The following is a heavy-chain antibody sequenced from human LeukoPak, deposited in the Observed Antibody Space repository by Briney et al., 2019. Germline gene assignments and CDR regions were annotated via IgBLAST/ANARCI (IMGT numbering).Heavy chain of an antibody. V-gene: IGHV3-23*01. CDR2: ISGGGGST. CDR3: AKDDRYYYDSSGYYQT. Sequence: GGSLRLSCAASGFSFSSYAMSWVRRAPGKGLEWVSGISGGGGSTYYADSVKGRFTISRDNSKNTLYLQMNSLRAEDTAVYYCAKDDRYYYDSSGYYQTWGQGTLVTVSS. J-gene: IGHJ5*02. D-gene: IGHD3-22*01. CDR1: GFSFSSYA.